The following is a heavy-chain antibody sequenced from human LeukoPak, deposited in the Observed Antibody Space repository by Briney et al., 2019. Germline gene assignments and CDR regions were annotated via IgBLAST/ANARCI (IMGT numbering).Heavy chain of an antibody. V-gene: IGHV3-33*01. CDR2: IWYDGSNK. CDR1: GFTFSSYG. D-gene: IGHD2-15*01. J-gene: IGHJ6*02. CDR3: ARDCSGGSCYLYYYYGMDV. Sequence: GGSLRLSCAASGFTFSSYGMHWVRQAPGKGLEWVAVIWYDGSNKYYADSVKGRFTISRDNSKNTLYLQMNSLRAEDTAVYYCARDCSGGSCYLYYYYGMDVWGQGTTVTVSS.